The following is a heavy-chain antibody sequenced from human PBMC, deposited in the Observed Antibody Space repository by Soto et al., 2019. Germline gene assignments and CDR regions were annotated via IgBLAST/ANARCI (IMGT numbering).Heavy chain of an antibody. J-gene: IGHJ5*02. D-gene: IGHD3-22*01. V-gene: IGHV6-1*01. CDR2: TYYRSKWYN. CDR3: ARDGDYYDSSGYYWFDP. CDR1: GDSVSSNSAA. Sequence: SQTLSLTCAISGDSVSSNSAAWNWIRQSPSRGLEWLGRTYYRSKWYNDYAVSVKSRVTISVAKSKNQFSLKLSSVTAADTAVYYCARDGDYYDSSGYYWFDPWGQGTLVTVSS.